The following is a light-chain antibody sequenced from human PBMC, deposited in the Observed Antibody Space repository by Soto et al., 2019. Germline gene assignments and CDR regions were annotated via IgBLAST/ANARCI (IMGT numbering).Light chain of an antibody. Sequence: QSALTQPASVSGSPEQSITISCTGTSSDVGGYNYVSWCQQHPGKAPKLMIYDVSNRPSGVSNRFSGSKSGNTASLTISGLQAEDEADYYCSSYTSSSTLVVFGTGTKVTVL. J-gene: IGLJ1*01. CDR2: DVS. CDR3: SSYTSSSTLVV. V-gene: IGLV2-14*01. CDR1: SSDVGGYNY.